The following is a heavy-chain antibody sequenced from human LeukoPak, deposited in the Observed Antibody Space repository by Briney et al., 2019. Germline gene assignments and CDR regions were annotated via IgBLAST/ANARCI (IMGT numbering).Heavy chain of an antibody. V-gene: IGHV4-59*01. Sequence: SETLSLTCTASGGSISSYYWSWIRQPPGKGLEWIGYIYYSGSTNYNPSLKSRVTISVDTSKNPFSLKLSSVTAADTAVYYCARGLAAAGTVRSQYDYWXQGXLVTXSX. CDR2: IYYSGST. J-gene: IGHJ4*02. CDR3: ARGLAAAGTVRSQYDY. D-gene: IGHD6-13*01. CDR1: GGSISSYY.